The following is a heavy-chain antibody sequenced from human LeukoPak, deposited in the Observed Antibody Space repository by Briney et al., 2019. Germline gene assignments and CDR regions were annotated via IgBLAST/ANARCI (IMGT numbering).Heavy chain of an antibody. V-gene: IGHV4-59*01. CDR2: IYYSGST. CDR1: GGSISSYY. J-gene: IGHJ4*02. D-gene: IGHD5-18*01. CDR3: ARAGCSYGKPFDY. Sequence: PSETLSLTCTVSGGSISSYYWSWIRQPPGKGLEWIGYIYYSGSTNYNPSLKSRVTISVDTSKNQFSLKLSSVTAADTAVYYCARAGCSYGKPFDYWGQGTLVTVSS.